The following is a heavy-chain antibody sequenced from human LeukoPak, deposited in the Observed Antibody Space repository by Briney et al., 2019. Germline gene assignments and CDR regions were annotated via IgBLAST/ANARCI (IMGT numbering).Heavy chain of an antibody. J-gene: IGHJ4*02. Sequence: GGSLRLSCAASGFTFSNHWMYWVRQAPGKGLVWVSRINSDGSIKQYADSVKGRFTISRDNAKNTLFLQMNSLRVEDTAVYYCARGPDHGGSYYHDWGQGTPVTVSS. D-gene: IGHD1-26*01. CDR3: ARGPDHGGSYYHD. CDR2: INSDGSIK. V-gene: IGHV3-74*01. CDR1: GFTFSNHW.